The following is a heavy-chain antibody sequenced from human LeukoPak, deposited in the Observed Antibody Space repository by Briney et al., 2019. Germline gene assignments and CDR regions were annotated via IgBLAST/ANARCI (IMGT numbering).Heavy chain of an antibody. D-gene: IGHD3-22*01. Sequence: SETLSLTCTVSADSISSRYCSWIRQPPGKALEWIGYIHSGGTTNYNPSLKSRVTISVDTTKKQFSLKLRSVTAADTAGYYCAILSYISSGSNFDYWGQGTLVTVSS. CDR1: ADSISSRY. CDR3: AILSYISSGSNFDY. CDR2: IHSGGTT. V-gene: IGHV4-59*11. J-gene: IGHJ4*02.